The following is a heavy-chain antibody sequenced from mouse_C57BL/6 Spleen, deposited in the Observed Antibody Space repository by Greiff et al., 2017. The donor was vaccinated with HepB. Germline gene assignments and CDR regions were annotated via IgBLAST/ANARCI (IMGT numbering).Heavy chain of an antibody. Sequence: EVQGVESGGGLVQPGGSMKLSCAASGFTFSDAWMDWVRQSPEKGLEWVAEIRNKANNHATYYAESVKGRFTISRDDSKSSVYLQMNSLRAEDTGIYYCTRRSTMVTTGYYYAMDYWGQGTSVTVSS. V-gene: IGHV6-6*01. CDR2: IRNKANNHAT. J-gene: IGHJ4*01. D-gene: IGHD2-2*01. CDR1: GFTFSDAW. CDR3: TRRSTMVTTGYYYAMDY.